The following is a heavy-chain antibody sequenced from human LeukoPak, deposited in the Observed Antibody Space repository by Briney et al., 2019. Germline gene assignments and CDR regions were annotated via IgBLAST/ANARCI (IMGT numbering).Heavy chain of an antibody. CDR1: GFPFSSFW. D-gene: IGHD5-24*01. CDR2: IKQDGSKK. V-gene: IGHV3-7*04. J-gene: IGHJ4*02. CDR3: TRVGYIDEGIDY. Sequence: PGGPLRLSCAASGFPFSSFWMTWARKAPGKGLEWVANIKQDGSKKSYVDSVKGRFTISRDNAKNSLYLQMNSLRAEDTAIYYCTRVGYIDEGIDYWGQGTLVTVSS.